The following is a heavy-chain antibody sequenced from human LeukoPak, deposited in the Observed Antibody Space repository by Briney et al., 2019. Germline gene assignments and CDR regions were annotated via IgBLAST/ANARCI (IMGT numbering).Heavy chain of an antibody. CDR2: IIPIFETA. CDR3: ARDVADPAVRASYFDF. V-gene: IGHV1-69*01. Sequence: SVTVSFIASGLTFPKNSTSWVRQGPKQGLEWMGGIIPIFETANYSQIFQDRVTITADESARIVYLELSSLRSEDTALYYCARDVADPAVRASYFDFWGQGTLVTVSS. J-gene: IGHJ4*02. CDR1: GLTFPKNS. D-gene: IGHD1-26*01.